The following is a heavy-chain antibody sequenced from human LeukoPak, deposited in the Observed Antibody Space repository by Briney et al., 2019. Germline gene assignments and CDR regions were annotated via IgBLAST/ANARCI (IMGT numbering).Heavy chain of an antibody. CDR2: IFPRTSEV. D-gene: IGHD3-10*01. J-gene: IGHJ5*02. CDR1: GNTFGTYW. Sequence: GESLKISCKAVGNTFGTYWVGWVRQMPGKGLDYMGIIFPRTSEVRYGPAFQGQVTISADTSLSTAYLQWTGLKASDTAMYYCARHTGRPQAGWFDPWGQGTLVTVSA. V-gene: IGHV5-51*01. CDR3: ARHTGRPQAGWFDP.